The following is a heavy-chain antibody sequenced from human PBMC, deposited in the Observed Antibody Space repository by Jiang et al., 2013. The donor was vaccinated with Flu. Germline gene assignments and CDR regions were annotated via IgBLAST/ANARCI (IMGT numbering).Heavy chain of an antibody. CDR2: IKQDGSEK. CDR1: GXTFSSYW. Sequence: RLSCAASGXTFSSYWMSWVRQAPGKGLEWVANIKQDGSEKYYVDSVKGRFTISRDNAKNSLYLQMNSLRAEDTAVYYCAREMVLDYWGQGTLVTVSS. CDR3: AREMVLDY. D-gene: IGHD2-8*01. J-gene: IGHJ4*02. V-gene: IGHV3-7*03.